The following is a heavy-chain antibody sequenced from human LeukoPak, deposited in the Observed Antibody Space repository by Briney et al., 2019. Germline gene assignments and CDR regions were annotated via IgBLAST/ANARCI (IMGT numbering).Heavy chain of an antibody. CDR3: ARGLGAITIFGLPEGNWFDP. V-gene: IGHV4-30-4*08. CDR1: GGSISSGDYY. Sequence: PSQTPSLTCTVSGGSISSGDYYWSWIRQPPGKGLEWIGYIYYSGSTYYNPSLKSRVTISVDTSKNQFSLKLSSVTAADTAVYYCARGLGAITIFGLPEGNWFDPWGQGTLVTVSS. D-gene: IGHD3-3*01. J-gene: IGHJ5*02. CDR2: IYYSGST.